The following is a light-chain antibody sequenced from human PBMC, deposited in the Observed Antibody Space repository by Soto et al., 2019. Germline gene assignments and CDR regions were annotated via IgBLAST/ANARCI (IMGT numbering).Light chain of an antibody. V-gene: IGKV3-15*01. CDR3: QQYNNWPRT. CDR1: QSVSST. CDR2: GAS. Sequence: EIVMTQSPATLSASPGERATLSCRASQSVSSTLAWYQQKPGQPPRLLIYGASTRATGVPARFSGSGSGTDFTLTISSLQSEDFAVYYCQQYNNWPRTFGQGTKVEIK. J-gene: IGKJ1*01.